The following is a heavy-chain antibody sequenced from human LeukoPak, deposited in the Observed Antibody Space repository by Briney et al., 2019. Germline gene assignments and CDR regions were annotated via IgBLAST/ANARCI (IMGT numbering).Heavy chain of an antibody. J-gene: IGHJ4*02. CDR3: ARDLNWGTY. D-gene: IGHD7-27*01. Sequence: GGSLRLSCAASEFSVGSNYMTWVRQAPGKGLEWVSLIYSGGSTYYADSVKGRFTISRDNSKNTLYLQMNSLRAEDTAVYYCARDLNWGTYWGQGTLVTVSS. V-gene: IGHV3-66*01. CDR1: EFSVGSNY. CDR2: IYSGGST.